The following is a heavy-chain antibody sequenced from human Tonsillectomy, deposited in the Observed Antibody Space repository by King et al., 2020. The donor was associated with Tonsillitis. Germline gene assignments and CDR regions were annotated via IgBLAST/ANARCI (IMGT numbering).Heavy chain of an antibody. CDR2: IYWDADK. D-gene: IGHD3-10*01. CDR3: TTYSFDGEYKSDFYFDY. V-gene: IGHV2-5*02. J-gene: IGHJ4*02. CDR1: GLSLTSRGVG. Sequence: ITLKESGPTLVRPTETLTLTCTLSGLSLTSRGVGVGWVRQPPGKALEWLALIYWDADKRYRPSLKTRLTISRDTSRSQVVLTMTNVDPVDTATYYCTTYSFDGEYKSDFYFDYWGQGTLVTVSS.